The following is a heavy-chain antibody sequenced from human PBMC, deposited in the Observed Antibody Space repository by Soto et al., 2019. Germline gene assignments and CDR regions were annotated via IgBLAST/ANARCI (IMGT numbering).Heavy chain of an antibody. J-gene: IGHJ5*02. Sequence: PGGSLRLSCAASGFTFSSYSMNWVRQAPGKGLEWVSSISSSSSYIYYADSVKGRFTISRDNAKNSLYLQMNSLRAEDTAVYCCARVMVRGVITMNWFDPWGQGTLVTVSS. CDR1: GFTFSSYS. D-gene: IGHD3-10*01. CDR2: ISSSSSYI. CDR3: ARVMVRGVITMNWFDP. V-gene: IGHV3-21*01.